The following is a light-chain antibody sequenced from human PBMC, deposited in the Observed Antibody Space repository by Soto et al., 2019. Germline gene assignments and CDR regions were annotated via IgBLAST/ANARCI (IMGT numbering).Light chain of an antibody. CDR2: EVS. Sequence: QSVLTKAASVYGSPGQAITISCPGTISDVGDYNYVSWYQQHPGKAPKLVLYEVSNRPSGVSNRFSGSKSGLTASLTISGLQAEDEADYYCSSYRTGSTYVFGSGTRAPS. CDR1: ISDVGDYNY. J-gene: IGLJ1*01. CDR3: SSYRTGSTYV. V-gene: IGLV2-14*01.